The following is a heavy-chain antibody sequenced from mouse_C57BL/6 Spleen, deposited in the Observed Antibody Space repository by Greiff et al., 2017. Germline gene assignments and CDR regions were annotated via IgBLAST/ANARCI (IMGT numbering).Heavy chain of an antibody. J-gene: IGHJ4*01. D-gene: IGHD2-5*01. Sequence: VQLKESGPGLVKPSQSLSLTCSVTGYSITSGYYWNWIRQFPGNKLEWMGYISYDGSNNYNPSLKNRISITRDTSKNQFFLKLNSVTTEDTATYYCARDNYYSNYYAMDYWGQGTSVTVSS. CDR2: ISYDGSN. CDR1: GYSITSGYY. V-gene: IGHV3-6*01. CDR3: ARDNYYSNYYAMDY.